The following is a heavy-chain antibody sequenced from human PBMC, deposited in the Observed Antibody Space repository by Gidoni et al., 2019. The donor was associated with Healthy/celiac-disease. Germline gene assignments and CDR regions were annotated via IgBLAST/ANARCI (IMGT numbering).Heavy chain of an antibody. J-gene: IGHJ6*02. CDR1: GGSISSSSYY. CDR2: IYYSGST. D-gene: IGHD2-2*01. V-gene: IGHV4-39*07. Sequence: QLQLQESGPGLVKPSETLSLTCTVSGGSISSSSYYWGWIRQPPGKGLEWIGSIYYSGSTYYNPSLKSRVTISVDTSKNQFSLKLSSVTAADTAVYYCARDRIVVVPEDYYYGMDVWGQGTTVTVSS. CDR3: ARDRIVVVPEDYYYGMDV.